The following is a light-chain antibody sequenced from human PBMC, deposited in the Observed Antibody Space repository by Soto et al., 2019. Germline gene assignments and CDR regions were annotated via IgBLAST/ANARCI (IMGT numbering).Light chain of an antibody. CDR2: KAS. Sequence: GDSVTITCRASQSISSWLAWYQQKPGKVPKLLIYKASTLKSGVPSRFSGSGSGTEFTLSISSLQPDDFATYYCQRYNSYSEAFCQGTKVDI. V-gene: IGKV1-5*03. J-gene: IGKJ1*01. CDR1: QSISSW. CDR3: QRYNSYSEA.